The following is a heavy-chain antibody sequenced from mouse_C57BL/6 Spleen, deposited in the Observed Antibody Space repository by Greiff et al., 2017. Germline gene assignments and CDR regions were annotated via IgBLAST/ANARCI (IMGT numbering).Heavy chain of an antibody. Sequence: EVQLVESGGGLVQPKGSLKLSCAASGFSFNTYAMNWVRQAPGKGLEWVARIRSKSNNYATYYADSVKDRFTISRDDSESMLYQQMNNLKTEDTTRYYCVGHALYDCDYFDYWGQGTTLTVSS. CDR1: GFSFNTYA. V-gene: IGHV10-1*01. D-gene: IGHD2-3*01. CDR3: VGHALYDCDYFDY. J-gene: IGHJ2*01. CDR2: IRSKSNNYAT.